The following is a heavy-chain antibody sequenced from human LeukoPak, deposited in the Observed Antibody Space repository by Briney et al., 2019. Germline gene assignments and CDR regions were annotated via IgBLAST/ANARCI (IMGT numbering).Heavy chain of an antibody. D-gene: IGHD4/OR15-4a*01. V-gene: IGHV3-21*01. CDR3: ARDLPVSGAYHNFDC. J-gene: IGHJ4*02. CDR1: GFTFSTDG. Sequence: GGSLRLSCVASGFTFSTDGMNWVRQAPGKGLEWVSTIYSGSDYLYYADSVGGRFTISRDNAKNSLYLQMNSLRVEDTAVYYCARDLPVSGAYHNFDCWGQGTLVTVSS. CDR2: IYSGSDYL.